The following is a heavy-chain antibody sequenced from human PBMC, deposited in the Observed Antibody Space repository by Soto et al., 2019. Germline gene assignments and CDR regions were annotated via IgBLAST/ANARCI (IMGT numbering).Heavy chain of an antibody. D-gene: IGHD4-4*01. CDR1: GFTFSSYW. V-gene: IGHV3-74*01. CDR2: INSDGSST. Sequence: VGSLRLSCAASGFTFSSYWMHWVRQAPGKGLVWVSRINSDGSSTSYADSVKGRFTISRDNAKNTLYLQMNSLRAEDTAVYYCARDSYSNYYYYYGMDVWGQGTTVTVSS. J-gene: IGHJ6*02. CDR3: ARDSYSNYYYYYGMDV.